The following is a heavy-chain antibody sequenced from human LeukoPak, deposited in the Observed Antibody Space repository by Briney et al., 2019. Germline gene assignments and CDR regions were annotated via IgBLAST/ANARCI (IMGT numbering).Heavy chain of an antibody. CDR2: ISYDGSNK. CDR1: GFTFSSYA. CDR3: GRAGGGMVGATGPHDAFVS. V-gene: IGHV3-30-3*01. D-gene: IGHD1-26*01. J-gene: IGHJ3*01. Sequence: PGRSLRLSCAASGFTFSSYAMHWVRQAPGKGLEWVAVISYDGSNKYYADSVKGRFTISRDNSKNTLYLQMNSLRAEDTAVYYCGRAGGGMVGATGPHDAFVSGGQGQ.